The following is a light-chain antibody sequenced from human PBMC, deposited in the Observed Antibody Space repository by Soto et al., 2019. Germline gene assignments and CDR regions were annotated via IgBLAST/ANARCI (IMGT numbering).Light chain of an antibody. Sequence: EIVLTHSPGTLSLSPCEGAALSVSAGQSVSSNYLAWYQQKPGQAPRFLIYGASTRANGIPDRFSGSGSGTDFTLTISRLEPEDFAVYYCQQYGSSPSITFGQGTRLEI. CDR2: GAS. V-gene: IGKV3-20*01. J-gene: IGKJ5*01. CDR1: QSVSSNY. CDR3: QQYGSSPSIT.